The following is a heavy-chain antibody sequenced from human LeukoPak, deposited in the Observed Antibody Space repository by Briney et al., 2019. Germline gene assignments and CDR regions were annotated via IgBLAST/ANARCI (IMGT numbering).Heavy chain of an antibody. CDR1: GFTFSSYG. CDR2: IWYDGSNK. CDR3: ARGVDVDFWSGYYYYYYGMDV. D-gene: IGHD3-3*01. V-gene: IGHV3-33*01. Sequence: GGSLRLSCAASGFTFSSYGMHWVRQAPGKGLEWVAVIWYDGSNKYYADSVKGRFTISRDNSKNTLYLQMNSLRAEDTAVYYSARGVDVDFWSGYYYYYYGMDVWGQGTTVTVSS. J-gene: IGHJ6*02.